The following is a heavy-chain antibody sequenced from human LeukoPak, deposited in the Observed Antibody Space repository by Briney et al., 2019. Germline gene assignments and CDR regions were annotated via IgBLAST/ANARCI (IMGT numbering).Heavy chain of an antibody. Sequence: KPSETLSLTCTVSGGSISSSYYWGWIRQPPGKGLEWIGSIYYSGSTYYNPSLKSRVTISVDTSKNQFSLKLSSVAAADTAVYYCARRQFRTYYDFWSGDSYYFDYWGQGTLVTVSS. CDR1: GGSISSSYY. V-gene: IGHV4-39*01. J-gene: IGHJ4*02. D-gene: IGHD3-3*01. CDR3: ARRQFRTYYDFWSGDSYYFDY. CDR2: IYYSGST.